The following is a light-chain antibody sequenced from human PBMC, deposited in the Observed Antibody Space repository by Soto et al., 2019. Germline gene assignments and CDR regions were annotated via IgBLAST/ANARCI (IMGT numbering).Light chain of an antibody. CDR2: DDS. J-gene: IGLJ3*02. Sequence: SSELTQPPSVSVAPGQTASITCGGNNIGTKNVHWYQQKAGQAPVLVIYDDSDRPSGIPERFSGSNSGNAATLTISRVEAGDEADYYCQVWDSSGDHPEVFGGGTKLTVL. CDR1: NIGTKN. CDR3: QVWDSSGDHPEV. V-gene: IGLV3-21*02.